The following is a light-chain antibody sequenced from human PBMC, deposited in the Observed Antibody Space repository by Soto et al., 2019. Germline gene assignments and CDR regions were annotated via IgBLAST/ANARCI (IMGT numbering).Light chain of an antibody. CDR2: SSY. Sequence: QSVLTQPPSASETPGQRVSISCSGSRSNIGTNTVNWYQQFPGTAPKLLIFSSYLRLSGVPDRFSASRSGASASLAISGLQSEDEADYYCAAWDDSLDAYVFGSGTELTVL. CDR1: RSNIGTNT. CDR3: AAWDDSLDAYV. J-gene: IGLJ1*01. V-gene: IGLV1-44*01.